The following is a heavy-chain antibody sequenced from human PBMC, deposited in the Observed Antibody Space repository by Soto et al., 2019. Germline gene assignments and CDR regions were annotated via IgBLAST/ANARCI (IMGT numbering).Heavy chain of an antibody. CDR2: IDASGGT. D-gene: IGHD1-26*01. Sequence: QVQLQQWGAGLLKPSETLSLTCAVFGGSLSGYWWSWIRQPPGKGLEWIGEIDASGGTNYNPSLKSRVTISQDTSKNQFSLKLTSVIAADTAVYFCARAGFSGPYDAFDIWGQGTMFSVSS. V-gene: IGHV4-34*02. J-gene: IGHJ3*02. CDR1: GGSLSGYW. CDR3: ARAGFSGPYDAFDI.